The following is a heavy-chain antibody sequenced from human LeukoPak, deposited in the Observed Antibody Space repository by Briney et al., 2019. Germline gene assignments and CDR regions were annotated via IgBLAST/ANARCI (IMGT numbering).Heavy chain of an antibody. CDR2: MSHSAGT. CDR3: ARSGADYIWGSYRFGSWFDP. J-gene: IGHJ5*02. V-gene: IGHV4-38-2*02. CDR1: GYSISSGYY. Sequence: SETLSLTCSVSGYSISSGYYWVWIRQPPGKGLEWIGSMSHSAGTYQNPSLKSRVTISIDTSKNQFFLKVNSVTAADTAVYYCARSGADYIWGSYRFGSWFDPWGQGTLVTVSS. D-gene: IGHD3-16*02.